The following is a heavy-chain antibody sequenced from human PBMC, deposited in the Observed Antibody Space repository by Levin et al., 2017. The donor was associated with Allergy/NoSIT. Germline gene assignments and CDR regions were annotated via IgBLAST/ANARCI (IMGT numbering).Heavy chain of an antibody. CDR1: GFTFRSYV. V-gene: IGHV3-23*01. J-gene: IGHJ4*02. Sequence: GGSLRLSCAASGFTFRSYVMSWVRQVPGKGLEWVSGISSSGRNKYYAGSVKGLFSISRDNSRNILYLQMDSLRAEDTAFYYCAKVLSSSHVLRILEWLSPLDYWGQGALVSVSS. CDR2: ISSSGRNK. D-gene: IGHD3-3*01. CDR3: AKVLSSSHVLRILEWLSPLDY.